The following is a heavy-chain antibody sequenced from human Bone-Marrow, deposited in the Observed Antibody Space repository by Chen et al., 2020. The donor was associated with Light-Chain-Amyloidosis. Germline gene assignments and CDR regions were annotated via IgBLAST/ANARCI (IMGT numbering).Heavy chain of an antibody. Sequence: EVQLVESGGGLVKPGGSLRLSCAASGFPFSSYSMNWVRQTPGKGLEWVSSITTSSNYIYYADSVKGRFTISRDNAKNSLYLQMNSLRAEDTAMYYCVRHLGAWDDRDAFDIWGQGTMVTVSS. J-gene: IGHJ3*02. CDR2: ITTSSNYI. CDR3: VRHLGAWDDRDAFDI. CDR1: GFPFSSYS. V-gene: IGHV3-21*01. D-gene: IGHD1-1*01.